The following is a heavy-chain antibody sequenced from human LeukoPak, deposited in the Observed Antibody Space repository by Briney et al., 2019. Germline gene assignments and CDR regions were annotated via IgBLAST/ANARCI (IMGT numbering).Heavy chain of an antibody. V-gene: IGHV1-8*01. CDR2: MGSNSGDT. D-gene: IGHD7-27*01. Sequence: ASVKVFCKASGYTFVNYDVNWLRQATGQWLEWMGWMGSNSGDTGYAQKFQGRVTMTRDTFISTAYMELNNVRSEDTAVYYCVRGPPNWGFDYWGQGTLVTVSS. CDR3: VRGPPNWGFDY. CDR1: GYTFVNYD. J-gene: IGHJ4*02.